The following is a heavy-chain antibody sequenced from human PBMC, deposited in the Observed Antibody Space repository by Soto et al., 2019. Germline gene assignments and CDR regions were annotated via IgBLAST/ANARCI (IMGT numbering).Heavy chain of an antibody. Sequence: GGSLRLSCAASGFTFSTYGIHWVRQAPGKGLEWVSFISYDGIHKYYADSVKGRFTISRDNGKSTLFLQMNSLRAEDTAMYYCARGLDYDSSGYYFDHWGRGTMVTV. CDR2: ISYDGIHK. V-gene: IGHV3-30*03. J-gene: IGHJ4*02. D-gene: IGHD3-22*01. CDR1: GFTFSTYG. CDR3: ARGLDYDSSGYYFDH.